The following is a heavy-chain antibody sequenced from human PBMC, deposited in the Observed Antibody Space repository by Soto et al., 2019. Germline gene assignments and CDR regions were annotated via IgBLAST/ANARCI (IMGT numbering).Heavy chain of an antibody. CDR1: GFTFSSYV. CDR3: AKEGSSSQTIAVAGPLDY. V-gene: IGHV3-30*18. Sequence: GGSLRRSCAASGFTFSSYVMHWVRQAPGKGLEWVAVISYDGSNKYYADSVKGRFTISRDNSKNTLYLQMNSLRAEDTAVYYCAKEGSSSQTIAVAGPLDYWGQGTLVTVSS. J-gene: IGHJ4*02. D-gene: IGHD6-19*01. CDR2: ISYDGSNK.